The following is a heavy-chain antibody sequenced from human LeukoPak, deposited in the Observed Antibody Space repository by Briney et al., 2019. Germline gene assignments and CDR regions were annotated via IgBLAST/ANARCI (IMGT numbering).Heavy chain of an antibody. J-gene: IGHJ6*03. CDR2: IKQDGSEK. V-gene: IGHV3-7*01. Sequence: GGSLRLSCAASGFTFSSYWMSWVRQAPGKGLEWVANIKQDGSEKYYVDSVKGRFTISRDNAKNSLYLQMNSLRAEDTAVYYCARVSFMVRGVIRHYYYMDVWGKGTTVTISS. CDR3: ARVSFMVRGVIRHYYYMDV. D-gene: IGHD3-10*01. CDR1: GFTFSSYW.